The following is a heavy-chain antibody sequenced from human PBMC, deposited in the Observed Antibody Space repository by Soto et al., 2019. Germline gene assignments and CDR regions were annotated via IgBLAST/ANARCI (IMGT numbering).Heavy chain of an antibody. D-gene: IGHD3-10*01. CDR3: VKDRYYGSDFGTRAFDI. CDR1: GFTFTSHA. Sequence: GGSLRLSCSASGFTFTSHAMHWVRQAPGKGLEYVSIISNSGGSTYYADSVKGRFTISRDNSKNTLYLQMSSLRAEDTAVYYCVKDRYYGSDFGTRAFDIWGQGTMVTVSS. J-gene: IGHJ3*02. CDR2: ISNSGGST. V-gene: IGHV3-64D*06.